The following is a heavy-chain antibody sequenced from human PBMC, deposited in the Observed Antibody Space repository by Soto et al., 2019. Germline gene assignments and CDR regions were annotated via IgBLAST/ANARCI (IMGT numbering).Heavy chain of an antibody. Sequence: EVQLVESGGGLVQPGRSLRLSCAASGFTFDDYAMHWVRQAPGKGLEWVSGISWNSGSIGYADSVKGRFTISRDNAKNSLYLQMNSLRAEDTALYYCAKDGVDWNYVGAYDYYYYYYMDVWGKGTTVTVSS. J-gene: IGHJ6*03. V-gene: IGHV3-9*01. D-gene: IGHD1-7*01. CDR2: ISWNSGSI. CDR3: AKDGVDWNYVGAYDYYYYYYMDV. CDR1: GFTFDDYA.